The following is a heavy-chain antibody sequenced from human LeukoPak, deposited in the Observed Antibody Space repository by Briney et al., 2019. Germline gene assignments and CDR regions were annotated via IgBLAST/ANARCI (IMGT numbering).Heavy chain of an antibody. CDR3: ARQGVLYGFDF. Sequence: SETLSLTCSVSRGAVNNPAVYWVWIRQPPGKGLECLGGLYNRGDTFSNPSLMSRVDFSIDTSKDQFSLSLMSVTAADTAIYYCARQGVLYGFDFWGQGIPVTVSS. D-gene: IGHD3-16*01. V-gene: IGHV4-39*01. J-gene: IGHJ4*02. CDR2: LYNRGDT. CDR1: RGAVNNPAVY.